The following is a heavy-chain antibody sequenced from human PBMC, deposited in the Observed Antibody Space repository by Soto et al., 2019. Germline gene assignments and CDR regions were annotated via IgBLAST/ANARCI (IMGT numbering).Heavy chain of an antibody. J-gene: IGHJ4*02. V-gene: IGHV1-3*01. CDR2: INAGNGNT. D-gene: IGHD3-22*01. CDR1: GYTFTSYS. CDR3: AREYYYDSSGYYGNFDY. Sequence: ASVNVSCKSSGYTFTSYSIHWVRQAPGQRLEWMGWINAGNGNTKYSQKFQGRVTITRDTSASTAYMELSSLRSEDTAVYYCAREYYYDSSGYYGNFDYWGQGTLVTSPQ.